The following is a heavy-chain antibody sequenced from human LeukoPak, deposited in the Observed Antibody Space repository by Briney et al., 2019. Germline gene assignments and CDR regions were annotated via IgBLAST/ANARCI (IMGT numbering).Heavy chain of an antibody. V-gene: IGHV4-39*01. D-gene: IGHD1-26*01. CDR2: IYYSGST. CDR3: ARATDSGDY. Sequence: SETLSLTCTVSGGSISSSSYYWGWIRQPPGKGLEWIGSIYYSGSTYYNPSLKSRVTISVDTSKNQFSLKLSSVTAADTAVYYCARATDSGDYWGQGTLVTASS. J-gene: IGHJ4*02. CDR1: GGSISSSSYY.